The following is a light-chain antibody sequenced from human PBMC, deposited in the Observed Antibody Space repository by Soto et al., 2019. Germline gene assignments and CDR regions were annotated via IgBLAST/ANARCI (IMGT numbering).Light chain of an antibody. CDR3: QQYYSTLIT. CDR1: QSVLYSSNNKKY. J-gene: IGKJ5*01. V-gene: IGKV4-1*01. Sequence: DIVMTQSPDSLAVSLGERATINCKSSQSVLYSSNNKKYLAWYQQKPGQPPKLLIYWASTRESVVPDRFSGSGSVTYFTRTISSLQAEDVAVYYCQQYYSTLITFGQGTRLEIK. CDR2: WAS.